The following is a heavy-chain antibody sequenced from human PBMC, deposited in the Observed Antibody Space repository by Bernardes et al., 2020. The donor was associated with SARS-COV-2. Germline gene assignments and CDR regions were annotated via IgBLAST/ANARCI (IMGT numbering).Heavy chain of an antibody. CDR1: GFTFTTYA. Sequence: GSLRLSCATSGFTFTTYAMNWVRQPPGKGLEWVSAISNSGSITYYADSVKGRFTISRDNSKNTLHLQMNSLRAEDTAVYFCARDGDGYFDYWGQGTLVTVSS. CDR2: ISNSGSIT. D-gene: IGHD2-21*01. J-gene: IGHJ4*02. CDR3: ARDGDGYFDY. V-gene: IGHV3-23*01.